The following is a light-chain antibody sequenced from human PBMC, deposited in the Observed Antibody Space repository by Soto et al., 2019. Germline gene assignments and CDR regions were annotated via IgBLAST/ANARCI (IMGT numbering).Light chain of an antibody. CDR3: CSYAGSTTPVV. J-gene: IGLJ2*01. CDR1: SRDTKNYNF. V-gene: IGLV2-23*01. CDR2: EGS. Sequence: QSVLTQPASVSGSPGQSITMSCTGTSRDTKNYNFVSWYQQHPGKAPKLIIYEGSRRPSGVSPRFSGSKSGNTASLRISGLQPEDEAEYYCCSYAGSTTPVVFGGGTQLTVL.